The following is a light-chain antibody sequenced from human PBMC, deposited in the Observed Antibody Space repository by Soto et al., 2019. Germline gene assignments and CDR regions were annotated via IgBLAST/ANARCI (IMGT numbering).Light chain of an antibody. V-gene: IGKV3-15*01. Sequence: EIVLTQSPGTLSLSPGERATLSCRASQSVSSNLAWYQQKPGQAPRLLIYGASTRATGIPARFSGSGSGTEFTLTISSLQSEDLAVYYCQQYNNWPRVFGQGTKGE. CDR2: GAS. CDR1: QSVSSN. CDR3: QQYNNWPRV. J-gene: IGKJ1*01.